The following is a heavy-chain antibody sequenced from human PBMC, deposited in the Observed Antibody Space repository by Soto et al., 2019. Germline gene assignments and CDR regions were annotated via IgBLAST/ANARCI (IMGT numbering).Heavy chain of an antibody. Sequence: SETLSLTCSVSGGSISSVGHYWTWIRQQPGKGLEWIGYTYYSGSTDYNPSLKSRVTISVDRSKNQFSLNLSSVTAADTAIYYCARESGGYDSSTRYGLDVWGQGTTVTVSS. V-gene: IGHV4-31*03. CDR2: TYYSGST. CDR3: ARESGGYDSSTRYGLDV. CDR1: GGSISSVGHY. D-gene: IGHD6-25*01. J-gene: IGHJ6*02.